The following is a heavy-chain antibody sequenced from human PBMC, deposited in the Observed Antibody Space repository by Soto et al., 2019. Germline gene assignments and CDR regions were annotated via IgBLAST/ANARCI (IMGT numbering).Heavy chain of an antibody. D-gene: IGHD3-9*01. J-gene: IGHJ4*02. Sequence: SETLSLTCAVYGGSFSGYYWSWIRQPPGKGLEWIGEINHSGSTNYNPSLKSRVTISVDTSKNQFSLKLSSVTAADTAVYYCAGRVFDWLSNPYWGQGTLVTVSS. CDR2: INHSGST. CDR1: GGSFSGYY. CDR3: AGRVFDWLSNPY. V-gene: IGHV4-34*01.